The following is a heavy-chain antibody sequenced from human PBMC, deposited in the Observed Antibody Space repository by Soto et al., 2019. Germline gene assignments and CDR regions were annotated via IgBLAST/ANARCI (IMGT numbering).Heavy chain of an antibody. D-gene: IGHD5-12*01. CDR3: ARGGYSGYDLYYYYYYYMDV. V-gene: IGHV4-59*01. CDR1: GVSISSYY. Sequence: PSETLSLTCTVSGVSISSYYWSWIRQPPGKGLEWIGYIYYSGSTNYNPSLKSRVTISVDTSKNQFSLKLSSVTAADTAVYYCARGGYSGYDLYYYYYYYMDVWGKGTTVTVSS. CDR2: IYYSGST. J-gene: IGHJ6*03.